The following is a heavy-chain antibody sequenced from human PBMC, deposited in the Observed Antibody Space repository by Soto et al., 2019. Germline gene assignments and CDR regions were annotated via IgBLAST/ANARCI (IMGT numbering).Heavy chain of an antibody. Sequence: EVQLLESGGGLVQPGESLRLSCAASGYTFASYAMIWVRQAPGKGLEWVSSISTSGATYYADPVKGRFTFSRDNSRNTVYLQMNSLRAEDTAVYYCARDLRSASGWYAPGYWGQGTLVTVSS. D-gene: IGHD6-19*01. CDR3: ARDLRSASGWYAPGY. J-gene: IGHJ4*02. V-gene: IGHV3-23*01. CDR1: GYTFASYA. CDR2: ISTSGAT.